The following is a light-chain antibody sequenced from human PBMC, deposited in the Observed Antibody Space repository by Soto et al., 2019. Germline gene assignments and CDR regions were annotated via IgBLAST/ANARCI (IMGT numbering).Light chain of an antibody. V-gene: IGKV1-5*03. J-gene: IGKJ2*01. CDR2: RAS. Sequence: DIQMTQSPSTLSASVGDRVTFTCRASQSISNFLACYQQKPGKAHNLLIFRASDLETGVPSRFSGSGSGTDFSLTIASLQHDDFATYYCQQYKSYPYTFGQGTKLEIK. CDR3: QQYKSYPYT. CDR1: QSISNF.